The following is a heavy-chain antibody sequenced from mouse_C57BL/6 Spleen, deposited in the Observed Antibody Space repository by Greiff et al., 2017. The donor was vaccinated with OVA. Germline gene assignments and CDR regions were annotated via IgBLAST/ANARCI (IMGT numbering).Heavy chain of an antibody. Sequence: VQLQQSGAELVKPGASVKLSCKASGYTFTSYWMQWVKQRPGQGLEWIGEIDPSDSYTNYNQKFKGKATLTVDTSSSTAYMQLSSLTSEDSAVYYYVPNYYGSSSYAMDYWGQGTSVTVSS. CDR2: IDPSDSYT. V-gene: IGHV1-50*01. CDR1: GYTFTSYW. D-gene: IGHD1-1*01. J-gene: IGHJ4*01. CDR3: VPNYYGSSSYAMDY.